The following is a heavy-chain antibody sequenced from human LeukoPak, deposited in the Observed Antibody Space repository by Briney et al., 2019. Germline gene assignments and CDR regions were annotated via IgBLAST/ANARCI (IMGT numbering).Heavy chain of an antibody. CDR3: ARGPQARYYFDY. CDR1: GYTFTSYD. V-gene: IGHV1-8*01. Sequence: ASVKVSFTASGYTFTSYDINWVRQATGQGLEWMGWMNPNSGNTGYAQKFQGRVTMTRNTSISTAYMELSSLRSEDTAVYYCARGPQARYYFDYWGQGTLVTVSS. J-gene: IGHJ4*02. D-gene: IGHD6-6*01. CDR2: MNPNSGNT.